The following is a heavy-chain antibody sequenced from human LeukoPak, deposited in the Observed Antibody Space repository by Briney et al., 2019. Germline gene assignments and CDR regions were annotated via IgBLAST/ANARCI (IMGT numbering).Heavy chain of an antibody. Sequence: GGSLRLSCAASGFTFSSFAMSWVRQAPGMGLEWVSAISGSGGNTYYADSVKGRFTISRDNSKNTLYLQKNSLRAEDTAVYYCAKDRPVLMVYATSPHYFDYWGQGTLVTVSS. CDR1: GFTFSSFA. J-gene: IGHJ4*02. D-gene: IGHD2-8*01. V-gene: IGHV3-23*01. CDR3: AKDRPVLMVYATSPHYFDY. CDR2: ISGSGGNT.